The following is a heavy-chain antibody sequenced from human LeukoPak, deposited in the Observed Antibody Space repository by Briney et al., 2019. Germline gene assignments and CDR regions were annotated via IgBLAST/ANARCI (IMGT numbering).Heavy chain of an antibody. V-gene: IGHV3-7*03. J-gene: IGHJ6*04. CDR2: IKQDGSEK. CDR3: ARVRGYSYGPYSYYYYGMDV. Sequence: PGGSLRLSCAASGFTFSSYWMSWVRQAPGKGLEWVANIKQDGSEKYYVDSVKGRFTISRDNAKNSLYLQMNSLRAEDTAVYYCARVRGYSYGPYSYYYYGMDVWDKGTTVTVSS. CDR1: GFTFSSYW. D-gene: IGHD5-18*01.